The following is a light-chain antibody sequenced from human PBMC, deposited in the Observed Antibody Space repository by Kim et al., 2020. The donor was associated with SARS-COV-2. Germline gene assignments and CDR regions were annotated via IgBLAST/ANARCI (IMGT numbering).Light chain of an antibody. CDR2: GAS. CDR3: QQYGSSPPT. Sequence: EIVLTQSPGTLSLSPGERATLSCRASQSVSSSYLAWYQQKPGQAPRLLIYGASSRATGIPDRFSGSGSGTDFTLTISRLEPEEFAVYYCQQYGSSPPTFGQGTKLEI. V-gene: IGKV3-20*01. J-gene: IGKJ2*01. CDR1: QSVSSSY.